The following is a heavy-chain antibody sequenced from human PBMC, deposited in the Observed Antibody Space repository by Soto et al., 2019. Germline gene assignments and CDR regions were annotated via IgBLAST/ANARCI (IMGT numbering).Heavy chain of an antibody. Sequence: QVQLQESGPGLVKPSQTLSLTCTVSGDSISRGGYYYNWIRHLPGKGLEWIGYIYHTGSTNYNPSLKSRVTISVDTSKNQLSLESRSVTAADTAVYYCVREGAGGYGLGWFDPWGQGTLVTVSS. CDR1: GDSISRGGYY. J-gene: IGHJ5*01. CDR2: IYHTGST. V-gene: IGHV4-31*03. CDR3: VREGAGGYGLGWFDP. D-gene: IGHD2-15*01.